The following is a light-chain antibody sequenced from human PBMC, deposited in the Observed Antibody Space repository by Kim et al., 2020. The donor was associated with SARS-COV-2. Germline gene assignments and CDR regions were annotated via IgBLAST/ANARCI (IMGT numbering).Light chain of an antibody. J-gene: IGKJ4*01. CDR1: HGISSY. CDR3: QQLNSYPRLT. Sequence: SVGDRVPITCRASHGISSYLAWYQQKPGKAPKLLIYAAYTLQSGVPSRFSGSGSGTEFTLTISSLQPEDFATYYCQQLNSYPRLTFGGGTKVDIK. CDR2: AAY. V-gene: IGKV1-9*01.